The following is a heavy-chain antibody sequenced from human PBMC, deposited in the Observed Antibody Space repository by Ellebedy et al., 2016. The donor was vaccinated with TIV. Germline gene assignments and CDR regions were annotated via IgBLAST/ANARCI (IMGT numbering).Heavy chain of an antibody. Sequence: GESLKISCAASGFTFSSYAMGWVRQAPGKGLEWVSSVTVSGGSTHYADSVKGRFTISRDNSKNTLYLQMNSLRAEETAVYYCTRTASARNYDYWGQGTLVTVSS. CDR2: VTVSGGST. J-gene: IGHJ4*02. V-gene: IGHV3-23*01. CDR1: GFTFSSYA. CDR3: TRTASARNYDY. D-gene: IGHD1-1*01.